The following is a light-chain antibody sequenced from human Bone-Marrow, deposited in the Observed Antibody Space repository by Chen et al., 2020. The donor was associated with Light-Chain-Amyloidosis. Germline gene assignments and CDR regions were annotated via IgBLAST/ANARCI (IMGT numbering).Light chain of an antibody. CDR2: GSS. V-gene: IGKV3-20*01. J-gene: IGKJ4*01. CDR3: EEYGTSPLT. CDR1: QTISSNY. Sequence: EIVLTQSPGTLPLSPGEGANLSCRASQTISSNYLTWYQQKFGQAPGLLIYGSSSRATGRPDRCTGSGSGKGFTLTSHRLETGEFAVYYCEEYGTSPLTCGGGAKVEIK.